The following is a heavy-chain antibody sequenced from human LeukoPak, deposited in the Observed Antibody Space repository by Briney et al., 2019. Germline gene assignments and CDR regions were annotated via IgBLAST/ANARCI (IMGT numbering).Heavy chain of an antibody. CDR1: GFTFSSYA. D-gene: IGHD4-23*01. CDR2: LSGSGGST. CDR3: ARGFNGGNLDF. Sequence: GGSLRLSRAASGFTFSSYAMSWVRQAPGRGLEWVSALSGSGGSTYYADSVKGRFTISRDNSRSTLYLQMNSLRVEDTAVYYCARGFNGGNLDFWGQGTLVTVSS. J-gene: IGHJ1*01. V-gene: IGHV3-23*01.